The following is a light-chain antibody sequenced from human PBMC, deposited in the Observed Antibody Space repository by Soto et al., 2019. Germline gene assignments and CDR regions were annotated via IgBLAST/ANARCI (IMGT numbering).Light chain of an antibody. CDR2: GAS. V-gene: IGKV1-33*01. Sequence: DIQLTQSPSSLSASVGDRVTITCQASQHISKSLNWYQQRPGKAPKLLIHGASSLETGVPARFSGYGSGTYFTFTIGSLQPEDIGTYYCQQYDNLLYTFGQGTKLEIK. CDR3: QQYDNLLYT. J-gene: IGKJ2*01. CDR1: QHISKS.